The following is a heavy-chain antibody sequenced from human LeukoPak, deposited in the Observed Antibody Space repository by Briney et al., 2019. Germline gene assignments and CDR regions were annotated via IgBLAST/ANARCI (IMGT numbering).Heavy chain of an antibody. Sequence: GGSLRLSCAASGFTFSTYGMSWVRQAPGKGLEWVSAIGGSGGGTYYADSVKGRFTISRDNSKNTLYLQMNSLRAEDAAVYYCARESGGGFDPWGQGTLVTVSS. J-gene: IGHJ5*02. CDR2: IGGSGGGT. CDR1: GFTFSTYG. CDR3: ARESGGGFDP. V-gene: IGHV3-23*01. D-gene: IGHD3-10*01.